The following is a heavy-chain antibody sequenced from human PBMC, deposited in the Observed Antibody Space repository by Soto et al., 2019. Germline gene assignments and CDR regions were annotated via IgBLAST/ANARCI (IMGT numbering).Heavy chain of an antibody. CDR3: AGIRPPLY. CDR2: INSGGST. CDR1: GFTVSSNY. J-gene: IGHJ4*02. Sequence: EVQLVESGGGLVQPGGSLRLSCAVSGFTVSSNYMSWVRQAPGKGLEWVSVINSGGSTFYADAVKGRFTISRDNSKNTLYLQMTGLRAEDTAGYYCAGIRPPLYWGQGTLVTVSS. D-gene: IGHD5-18*01. V-gene: IGHV3-66*01.